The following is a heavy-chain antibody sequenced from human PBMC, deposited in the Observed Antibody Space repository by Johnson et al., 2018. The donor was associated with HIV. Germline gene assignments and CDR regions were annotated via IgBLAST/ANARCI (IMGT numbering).Heavy chain of an antibody. CDR1: GLTVSSNF. D-gene: IGHD4-17*01. CDR3: ARSVDYGDSLCAFDI. V-gene: IGHV3-30*03. Sequence: QVQVVESGGGLIQPGGSLRLSCAASGLTVSSNFMTWVRQAPGKGLEWVAVISYDGSNKYYADSVKGRFTISRDNSKNTLYLQMNSLRAEETAVYYCARSVDYGDSLCAFDIWGQGTMVTVSS. CDR2: ISYDGSNK. J-gene: IGHJ3*02.